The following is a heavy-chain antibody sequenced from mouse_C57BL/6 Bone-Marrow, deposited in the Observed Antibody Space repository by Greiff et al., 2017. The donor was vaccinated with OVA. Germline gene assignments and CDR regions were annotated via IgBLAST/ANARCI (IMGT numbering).Heavy chain of an antibody. CDR1: GYAFSSSW. D-gene: IGHD2-1*01. J-gene: IGHJ4*01. CDR2: IYPGDGDT. Sequence: QVQLQQSGPELVKPGASVKISCKASGYAFSSSWMNWVKQRPGKGLEWIGRIYPGDGDTNYNGKFKGKATLTADKSSSTAYMQLSSLTSEDSAVYFCARGDLLWSLPEMDYWGQGTSVTVSS. CDR3: ARGDLLWSLPEMDY. V-gene: IGHV1-82*01.